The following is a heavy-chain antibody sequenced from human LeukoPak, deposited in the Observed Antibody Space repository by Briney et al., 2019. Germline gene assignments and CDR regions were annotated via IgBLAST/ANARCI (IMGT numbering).Heavy chain of an antibody. CDR1: GFTFSSYA. CDR3: AKDQHYDYVWGSYRIDY. Sequence: QSGGSLRLSCAASGFTFSSYAMSWVRQAPGKGLEWVSAISGSGGSTYYADSVKGRFTISRDNSKNTLYLQMNSLRAEDTAVYYCAKDQHYDYVWGSYRIDYWGQGTLVTVSS. CDR2: ISGSGGST. D-gene: IGHD3-16*02. J-gene: IGHJ4*02. V-gene: IGHV3-23*01.